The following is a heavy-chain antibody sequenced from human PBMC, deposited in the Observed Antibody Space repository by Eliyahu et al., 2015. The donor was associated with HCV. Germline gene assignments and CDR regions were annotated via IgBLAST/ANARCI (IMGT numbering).Heavy chain of an antibody. D-gene: IGHD3-3*01. CDR2: IKQDGSEK. Sequence: EVQLVESGGGLVQPGGSLRLSCAASGFTFSSYWMSWVRQAPGKGXEWVANIKQDGSEKYYVDSVKGRFTXSRDNAKNSLYLQMNSLRAEDTAVYYCARDRPYYDFWSGYYTGWFDPWGQGTLVTVSS. CDR1: GFTFSSYW. J-gene: IGHJ5*02. CDR3: ARDRPYYDFWSGYYTGWFDP. V-gene: IGHV3-7*03.